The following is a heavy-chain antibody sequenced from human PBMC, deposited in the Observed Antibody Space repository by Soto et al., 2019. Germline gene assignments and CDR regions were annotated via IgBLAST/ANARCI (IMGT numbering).Heavy chain of an antibody. D-gene: IGHD3-16*02. CDR1: GGSISDYQ. J-gene: IGHJ4*02. CDR3: AWMRALGEISHYFDY. Sequence: QVQLQESGPGLVKPSETLSLTCSISGGSISDYQWSWIRQPPGEGLEWIGYIYYSGRTNYNPYLRTRVTISLDTSTKQFSLRLRSVTAADTAVYYCAWMRALGEISHYFDYWGKGALVTVSS. V-gene: IGHV4-59*01. CDR2: IYYSGRT.